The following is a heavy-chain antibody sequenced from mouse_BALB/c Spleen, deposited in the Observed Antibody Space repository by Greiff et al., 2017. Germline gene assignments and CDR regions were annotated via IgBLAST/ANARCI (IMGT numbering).Heavy chain of an antibody. CDR3: ASPYGYDEDWYFDV. CDR2: IWAGGST. D-gene: IGHD2-2*01. V-gene: IGHV2-9*02. J-gene: IGHJ1*01. Sequence: VKLMESGPGLVAPSQSLSITCTVSGFSLTSYGVHWVRQPPGKGLEWLGVIWAGGSTNYNSALMSRLSISKDNSKSQVFLKMNSLQTDDTAMYYCASPYGYDEDWYFDVWGAGTTVTVSS. CDR1: GFSLTSYG.